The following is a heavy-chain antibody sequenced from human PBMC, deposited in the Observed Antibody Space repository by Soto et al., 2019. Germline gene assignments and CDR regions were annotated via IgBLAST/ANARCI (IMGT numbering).Heavy chain of an antibody. J-gene: IGHJ6*02. CDR1: GFALRNYA. D-gene: IGHD2-8*02. CDR2: ICESGDTT. Sequence: GGSLRLSCAASGFALRNYAMNWVRQAPGKGLEWVSGICESGDTTHYADSAKGRFTISRANSKNALDLQMSSLRAEDTAVYYCVRGYCTGNRYYYYAMDVWGQGTSVTVSS. V-gene: IGHV3-23*01. CDR3: VRGYCTGNRYYYYAMDV.